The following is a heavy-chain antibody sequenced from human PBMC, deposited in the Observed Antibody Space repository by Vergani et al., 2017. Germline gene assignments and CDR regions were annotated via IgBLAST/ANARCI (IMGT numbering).Heavy chain of an antibody. CDR2: INWNGGST. CDR1: GFTFDDYG. CDR3: ARDGGTGVRWFGAEYYYYGMDV. V-gene: IGHV3-20*04. J-gene: IGHJ6*02. D-gene: IGHD3-10*01. Sequence: EVQLVESGGGVVRPGRSLRLSCAASGFTFDDYGMSWVRQAPGKGLEWVSGINWNGGSTGYADSVKGRVTISRDNAKNSLYLQMNSLRAEDTALYYCARDGGTGVRWFGAEYYYYGMDVWGQGTTVTVAS.